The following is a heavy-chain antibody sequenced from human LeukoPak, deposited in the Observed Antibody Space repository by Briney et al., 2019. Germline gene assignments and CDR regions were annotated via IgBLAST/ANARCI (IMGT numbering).Heavy chain of an antibody. V-gene: IGHV4-39*01. Sequence: SETLSLTCSVSGGSISSTSYYWGWIRQPPGKGLECLGTIYYSGTTYYNPSLESRVTISVDTSKNQFSLKLSSVTAADTAVYYCARSFYNWNYYWFDPWGQGTLVTVSS. CDR2: IYYSGTT. CDR1: GGSISSTSYY. CDR3: ARSFYNWNYYWFDP. D-gene: IGHD1-7*01. J-gene: IGHJ5*02.